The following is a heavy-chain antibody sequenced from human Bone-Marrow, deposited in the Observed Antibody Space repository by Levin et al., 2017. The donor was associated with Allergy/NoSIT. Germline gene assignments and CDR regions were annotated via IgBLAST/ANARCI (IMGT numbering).Heavy chain of an antibody. CDR1: GFTFSSYG. CDR3: ARANGWGLGSSSELGY. V-gene: IGHV3-33*01. CDR2: IWYDGSNK. J-gene: IGHJ4*02. Sequence: GESLKISCAASGFTFSSYGMHWVRQAPGKGLEWVAVIWYDGSNKYYADSVKGRFTISRDNSKNTLYLQMNSLRAEDTAVYYCARANGWGLGSSSELGYWGQGTLVTVSS. D-gene: IGHD6-6*01.